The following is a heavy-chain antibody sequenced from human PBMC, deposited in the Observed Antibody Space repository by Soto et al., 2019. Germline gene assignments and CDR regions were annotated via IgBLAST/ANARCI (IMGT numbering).Heavy chain of an antibody. Sequence: HVQLVQSEAEVKKPGASVQVSCKASGYSFTNYSMHWVRQVPGQEPEWMGKINPTSGSTSYAQKFKDKVTMTRDMSSNILYIQLSSLTSEDTAVYYCAKDGIQLWPRYYFDFWGQGTLVIVSS. CDR2: INPTSGST. J-gene: IGHJ4*02. CDR1: GYSFTNYS. V-gene: IGHV1-46*01. D-gene: IGHD5-18*01. CDR3: AKDGIQLWPRYYFDF.